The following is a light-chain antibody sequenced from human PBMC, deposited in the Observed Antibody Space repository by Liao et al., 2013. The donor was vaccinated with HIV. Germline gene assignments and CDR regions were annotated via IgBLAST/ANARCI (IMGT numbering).Light chain of an antibody. CDR3: QVWDSSSDHRV. CDR1: NIGSKS. J-gene: IGLJ3*02. Sequence: SYELTQPPSVSVAPGKTARITCGGNNIGSKSVHWYQQKPGQAPVLVIYYDSDRPSGIPERFSGSKSGNTATLTISRVEAGDEADYYCQVWDSSSDHRVFGGGTKLTRP. V-gene: IGLV3-21*04. CDR2: YDS.